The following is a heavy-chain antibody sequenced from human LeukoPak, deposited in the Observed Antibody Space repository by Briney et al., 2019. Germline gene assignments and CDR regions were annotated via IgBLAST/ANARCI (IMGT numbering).Heavy chain of an antibody. CDR2: INPNSGGT. Sequence: GASVKVSCKASGYTFTNYAVNWVRQAPGQGLEWMGWINPNSGGTNYAQKFQGRVTMSRDTSISTAYMELNRLRSDDTAVYYCARGTYYDILTGYLTYYYYYMDVWGKGTTVTISS. J-gene: IGHJ6*03. CDR1: GYTFTNYA. D-gene: IGHD3-9*01. CDR3: ARGTYYDILTGYLTYYYYYMDV. V-gene: IGHV1-2*02.